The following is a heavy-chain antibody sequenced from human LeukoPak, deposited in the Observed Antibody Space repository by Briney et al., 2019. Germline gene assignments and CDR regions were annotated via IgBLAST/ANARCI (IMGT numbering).Heavy chain of an antibody. CDR2: ISGSGGTK. V-gene: IGHV3-23*01. Sequence: GGSLRLSCAASGFTFSSYAMSWVRQAPGKGLEWVSGISGSGGTKYYADSVKGRFTISRDNSKNILYLQMNSLRAADTAVYYCAKDRGGDFYDAFDIWGQGTLVTVSS. J-gene: IGHJ3*02. D-gene: IGHD2-21*01. CDR3: AKDRGGDFYDAFDI. CDR1: GFTFSSYA.